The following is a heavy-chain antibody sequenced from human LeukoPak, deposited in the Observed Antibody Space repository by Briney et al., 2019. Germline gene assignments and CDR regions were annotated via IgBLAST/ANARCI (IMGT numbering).Heavy chain of an antibody. CDR3: ARGLNTSPGVDY. D-gene: IGHD3-16*01. V-gene: IGHV3-7*01. J-gene: IGHJ4*02. CDR2: IKEDGSQI. Sequence: GGSLRLSCAVSGFTFSNYWMNWVRQAPGKGLEWVANIKEDGSQIYYVESVKGRFTVSRDNAKNAVYLQMSSLRDEDTAVYYCARGLNTSPGVDYWGQGTLVIVSS. CDR1: GFTFSNYW.